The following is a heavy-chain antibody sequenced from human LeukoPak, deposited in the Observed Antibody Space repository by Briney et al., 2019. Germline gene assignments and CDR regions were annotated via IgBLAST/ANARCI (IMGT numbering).Heavy chain of an antibody. CDR2: LYYSGST. CDR1: GDSISSSSYY. V-gene: IGHV4-39*01. Sequence: SETLSLTCTVSGDSISSSSYYWGWIRQPPGKGLEWLGSLYYSGSTYYNPSLKSRVTISVDTSKNQFSLKLSSVTAADTAVYYCARGNIAAAGKGDPAKPNNWFDPWGQGTLVTVSS. D-gene: IGHD6-13*01. CDR3: ARGNIAAAGKGDPAKPNNWFDP. J-gene: IGHJ5*02.